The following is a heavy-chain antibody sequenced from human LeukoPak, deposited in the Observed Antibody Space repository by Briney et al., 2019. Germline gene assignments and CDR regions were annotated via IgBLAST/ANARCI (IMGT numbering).Heavy chain of an antibody. Sequence: GGSLRLSCAASGFSFFNYGMNWVRQAPGKGLEWVSSISSSSSYIYYADSVKGRFTISRDNAKNSLYLQMNSLRAEDTAVYYCARDLVHADFDYWGQGTLVTVSS. CDR3: ARDLVHADFDY. J-gene: IGHJ4*02. CDR1: GFSFFNYG. V-gene: IGHV3-21*01. CDR2: ISSSSSYI. D-gene: IGHD2-8*01.